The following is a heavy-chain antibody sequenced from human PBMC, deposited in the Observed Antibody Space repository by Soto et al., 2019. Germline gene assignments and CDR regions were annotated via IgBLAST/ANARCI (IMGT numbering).Heavy chain of an antibody. CDR3: ARDRGAAAGTRYYYGMDV. Sequence: QVQLVESGGGVVQPGRSLRLSCAASGFTFSSYGMHWGRQAPGKRLEWVAVIWYDGTNKYYADSVKGRFTISRDNSTNTLYLHMNSMRAEDTALYYCARDRGAAAGTRYYYGMDVWGQGTPVTVSS. CDR1: GFTFSSYG. J-gene: IGHJ6*02. V-gene: IGHV3-33*01. D-gene: IGHD6-13*01. CDR2: IWYDGTNK.